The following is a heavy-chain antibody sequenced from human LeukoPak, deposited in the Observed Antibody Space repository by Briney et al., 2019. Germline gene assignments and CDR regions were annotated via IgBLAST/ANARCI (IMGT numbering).Heavy chain of an antibody. D-gene: IGHD6-13*01. CDR3: ARVVAAAGKGFRFDP. Sequence: SETLSLTCTVSGGSISSYYWSWIRQPAGKGLEWIGRIYTSGSTNYNPSLKSRVTMSVDTSKHQFSLKLSSETAADTAVYYCARVVAAAGKGFRFDPWGQGTLVTVSS. CDR2: IYTSGST. CDR1: GGSISSYY. J-gene: IGHJ5*02. V-gene: IGHV4-4*07.